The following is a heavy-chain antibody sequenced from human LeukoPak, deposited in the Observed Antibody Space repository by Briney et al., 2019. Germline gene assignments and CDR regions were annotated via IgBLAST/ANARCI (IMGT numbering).Heavy chain of an antibody. CDR3: AKVGFDYYGSGRIYYFDY. D-gene: IGHD3-10*01. Sequence: GGFLRLSCAASGFTFSSYAMSWVRQAPGKGLEWVSAISGSGGSTYYADSVKGRFTISRDNSKNTLYLQMNSLRAEDTAVYYCAKVGFDYYGSGRIYYFDYWGQGTLVTVSS. CDR1: GFTFSSYA. J-gene: IGHJ4*02. CDR2: ISGSGGST. V-gene: IGHV3-23*01.